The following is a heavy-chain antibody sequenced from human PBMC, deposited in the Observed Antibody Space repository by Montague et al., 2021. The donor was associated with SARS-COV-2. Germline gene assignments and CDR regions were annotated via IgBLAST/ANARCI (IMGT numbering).Heavy chain of an antibody. V-gene: IGHV4-34*01. CDR1: GGSFSDSH. CDR2: INQSGST. D-gene: IGHD3-10*01. Sequence: SETLSLTCAVYGGSFSDSHWSWLRQPPGKGLEWIGEINQSGSTKYNPSLKSRVTISVDTSKNQFSLKLSSLTAADTAVYYCARDRGFGESHFDYWGQGTLVTVSS. J-gene: IGHJ4*02. CDR3: ARDRGFGESHFDY.